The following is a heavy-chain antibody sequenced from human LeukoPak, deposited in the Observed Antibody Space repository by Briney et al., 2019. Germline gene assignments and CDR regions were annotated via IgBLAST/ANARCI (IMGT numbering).Heavy chain of an antibody. D-gene: IGHD3-22*01. CDR3: ARERIGYDGSALRFDP. CDR1: GYSFTDYY. J-gene: IGHJ5*02. CDR2: INPSAGDT. Sequence: ASVKVSCKAPGYSFTDYYIHWVRQAPGQGLEWMGIINPSAGDTTYAQKFQGRVTMTRDTSTSTVYMELSSLRSDDTAVYYCARERIGYDGSALRFDPWGQGTLVTVSS. V-gene: IGHV1-46*01.